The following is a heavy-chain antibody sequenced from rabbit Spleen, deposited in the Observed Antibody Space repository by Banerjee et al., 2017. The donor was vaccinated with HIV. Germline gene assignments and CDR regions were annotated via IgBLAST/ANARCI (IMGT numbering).Heavy chain of an antibody. CDR2: VYAGSSGST. J-gene: IGHJ6*01. CDR3: ARDTGSSFSTYGMDL. D-gene: IGHD8-1*01. Sequence: QSLEESGGGLVKPGASLTLTCKASGFSLNSGYDMCWVRQAPGKGLEWIACVYAGSSGSTYSATWAKGRFTVSKTSSTTVTLQMTSLTAADTATYFCARDTGSSFSTYGMDLWGPGTLVTVS. V-gene: IGHV1S40*01. CDR1: GFSLNSGYD.